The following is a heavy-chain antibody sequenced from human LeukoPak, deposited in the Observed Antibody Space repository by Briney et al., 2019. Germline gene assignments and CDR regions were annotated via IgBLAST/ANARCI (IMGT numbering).Heavy chain of an antibody. J-gene: IGHJ6*03. CDR3: AKSASAYYYMDV. CDR1: GFTFSSYG. Sequence: GGSLRLSCAASGFTFSSYGMHWVRQAPGKGLEWVAFIRYDGSNKYFADSVKGRFTISRDSSKNTLYLQMNSLRAEDTAVYYCAKSASAYYYMDVWGKGTTVTVSS. V-gene: IGHV3-30*02. D-gene: IGHD4/OR15-4a*01. CDR2: IRYDGSNK.